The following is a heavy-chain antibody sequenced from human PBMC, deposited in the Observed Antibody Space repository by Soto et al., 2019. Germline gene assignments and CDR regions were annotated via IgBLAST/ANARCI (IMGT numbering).Heavy chain of an antibody. J-gene: IGHJ4*02. CDR3: ARDPSSAPDYCGSGSYLSEPFDY. CDR1: GFTFSSYS. Sequence: GGSLRLSCAASGFTFSSYSMNWVRQAPGKGLEWVSSISSSSSYIYYADSVKGRFTISRDNAKNSLYLQMNSLRAEDTAVYYCARDPSSAPDYCGSGSYLSEPFDYWGQGTLVTVSS. CDR2: ISSSSSYI. D-gene: IGHD3-10*01. V-gene: IGHV3-21*01.